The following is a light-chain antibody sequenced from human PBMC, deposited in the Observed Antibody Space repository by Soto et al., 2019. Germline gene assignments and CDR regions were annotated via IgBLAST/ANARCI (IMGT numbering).Light chain of an antibody. Sequence: QSALTQPASVSGSPGQSITISCTGTSSDVGGYNYVSWYQQHPGKAPKLMIYDVSNRPSGVSNRFSGSKSGNTASLTISGLQAVDEADYYCSSYTSSSTVVFGGGPKVTVL. J-gene: IGLJ2*01. CDR2: DVS. CDR3: SSYTSSSTVV. V-gene: IGLV2-14*01. CDR1: SSDVGGYNY.